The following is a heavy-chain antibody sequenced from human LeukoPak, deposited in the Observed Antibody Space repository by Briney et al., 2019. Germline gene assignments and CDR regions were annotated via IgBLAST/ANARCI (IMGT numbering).Heavy chain of an antibody. CDR1: GFTFSSYW. Sequence: GGSLRLSCAASGFTFSSYWMHWVRQAPGKGLMWVSRINGDGSRTTNADSVRGRFTISRDNAKSTLYLQMNSLRAEDTAVYYCARVRDDYTYFDCWGQGTLVTVSS. V-gene: IGHV3-74*01. J-gene: IGHJ4*02. CDR2: INGDGSRT. D-gene: IGHD4-11*01. CDR3: ARVRDDYTYFDC.